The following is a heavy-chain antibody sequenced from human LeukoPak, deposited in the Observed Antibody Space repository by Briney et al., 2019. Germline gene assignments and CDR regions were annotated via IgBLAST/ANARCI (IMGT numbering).Heavy chain of an antibody. V-gene: IGHV4-38-2*02. J-gene: IGHJ6*03. CDR1: GYSISSGYY. Sequence: PSETLSLTCTVSGYSISSGYYWGWIRQPPGKGLEWIGSIYYSGSTYYNPSLKSRVTISVDTSKNQFSLKLSSVTAADTAVYYCASPMGYYYMDVWGKGTTVTVSS. D-gene: IGHD2-8*01. CDR2: IYYSGST. CDR3: ASPMGYYYMDV.